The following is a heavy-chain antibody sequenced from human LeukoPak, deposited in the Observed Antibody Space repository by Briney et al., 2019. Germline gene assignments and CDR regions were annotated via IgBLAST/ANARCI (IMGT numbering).Heavy chain of an antibody. Sequence: SETLSLTCTVSGGSISSSSYYWGWIRQPPGKGLEWIGSIYYSGSTYYNPSLKSRVTISVDTSKNQFSLKLSSVTAADTAVYYCAGRIFGVYYYYYMDVWGKGTTVTVSS. CDR3: AGRIFGVYYYYYMDV. CDR1: GGSISSSSYY. J-gene: IGHJ6*03. D-gene: IGHD3-3*01. V-gene: IGHV4-39*07. CDR2: IYYSGST.